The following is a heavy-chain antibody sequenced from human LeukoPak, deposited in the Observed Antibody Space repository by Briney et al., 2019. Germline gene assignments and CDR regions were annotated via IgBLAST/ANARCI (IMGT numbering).Heavy chain of an antibody. CDR1: GGSISSGGLD. D-gene: IGHD1-14*01. V-gene: IGHV4-30-2*01. CDR2: IYHSGST. J-gene: IGHJ5*02. Sequence: SETLSLTCSVSGGSISSGGLDWSWIRQPPGKGLERIGYIYHSGSTYYNPSLKSRVTMSVDRSKNQFSLKLSSVTAADTAVYCCARNSGGDITSWFDRSGQGTLVTVSS. CDR3: ARNSGGDITSWFDR.